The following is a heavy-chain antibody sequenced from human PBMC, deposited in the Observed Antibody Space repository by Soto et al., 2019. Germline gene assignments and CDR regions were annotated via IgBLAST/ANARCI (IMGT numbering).Heavy chain of an antibody. CDR2: ISSSSSTI. Sequence: GGSLRLSCAASGFTFSSYSMNWVRQAPGKGLEWVSYISSSSSTIYYADSVKGRFTISRDNAKNTLYLQMKSLRDEDTAVYYCARDLLWFGELLPYYYYGMDVWGQGTTVTVSS. CDR3: ARDLLWFGELLPYYYYGMDV. V-gene: IGHV3-48*02. CDR1: GFTFSSYS. D-gene: IGHD3-10*01. J-gene: IGHJ6*02.